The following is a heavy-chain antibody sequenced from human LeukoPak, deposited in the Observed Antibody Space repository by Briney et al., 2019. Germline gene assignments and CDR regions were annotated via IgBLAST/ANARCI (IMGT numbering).Heavy chain of an antibody. CDR3: ARGNSGSYDFWSGQLYYFDY. J-gene: IGHJ4*02. CDR1: GYTFTGYY. Sequence: ASVKVSCKASGYTFTGYYMHCVRQAPGQGLEWVVWIHPNSGGTNYAQKFQGRVTMTRDTSISTAYMELSRLRSDDTAVYYCARGNSGSYDFWSGQLYYFDYWGQGTLVTVSS. D-gene: IGHD3-3*01. CDR2: IHPNSGGT. V-gene: IGHV1-2*02.